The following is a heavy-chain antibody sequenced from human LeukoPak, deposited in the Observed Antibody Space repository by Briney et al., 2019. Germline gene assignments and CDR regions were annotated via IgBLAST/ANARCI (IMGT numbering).Heavy chain of an antibody. CDR3: AKASGSSWYSRFDY. CDR1: GFTFSSYW. J-gene: IGHJ4*02. V-gene: IGHV3-7*03. CDR2: INQDGSDK. D-gene: IGHD6-13*01. Sequence: GGSLRLSCAASGFTFSSYWMNWVRQAPGKGLEWVANINQDGSDKYYVDSVKGRFTISRDNARKSLYLQMNSLRAEDTALYYCAKASGSSWYSRFDYWGQGTLVTVSS.